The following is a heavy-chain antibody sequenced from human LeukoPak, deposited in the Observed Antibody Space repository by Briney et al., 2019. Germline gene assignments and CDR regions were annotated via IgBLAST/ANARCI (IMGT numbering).Heavy chain of an antibody. CDR3: ARGGLMTTATTY. D-gene: IGHD4-17*01. V-gene: IGHV3-7*05. CDR2: IKQDGGET. J-gene: IGHJ4*02. CDR1: GFTFSNYW. Sequence: PGGSLGLSCAASGFTFSNYWMSWVRQAPGKGLELVANIKQDGGETYYVDSVKGRFTISRDNAKNSLCLQMNSLRAEDTALYYCARGGLMTTATTYWGQGTLVTVSS.